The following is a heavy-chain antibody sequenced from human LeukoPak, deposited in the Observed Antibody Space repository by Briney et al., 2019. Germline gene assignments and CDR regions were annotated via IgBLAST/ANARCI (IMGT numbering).Heavy chain of an antibody. V-gene: IGHV3-53*01. D-gene: IGHD4-17*01. CDR1: GFTVSSNY. J-gene: IGHJ4*02. Sequence: GGSLRLSCAASGFTVSSNYMSWVRQAPGKGLEWVSVIYSGGSTYYADSVKGRFTISRDNSKNTLYLQMNSLRAEDTAVYYCARVPHHYGDPAAFDYWGQGTLVTVSS. CDR2: IYSGGST. CDR3: ARVPHHYGDPAAFDY.